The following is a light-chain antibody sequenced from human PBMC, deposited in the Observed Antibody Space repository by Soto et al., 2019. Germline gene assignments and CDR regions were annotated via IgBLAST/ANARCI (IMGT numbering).Light chain of an antibody. CDR2: DNT. V-gene: IGLV1-40*01. J-gene: IGLJ2*01. CDR1: SSNIGAGYD. CDR3: QSYDNSLSGVV. Sequence: QSVLTQPPSVSGAPGQRVTISCTGSSSNIGAGYDVHWYQQLPGTAPKLLIFDNTNRPSGVPDRFSGSKSGTSASLAITGLQAEDEADYYRQSYDNSLSGVVFGGGTKLTVL.